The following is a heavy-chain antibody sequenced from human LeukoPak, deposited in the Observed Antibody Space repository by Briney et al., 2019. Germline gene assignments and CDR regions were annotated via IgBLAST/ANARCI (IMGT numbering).Heavy chain of an antibody. Sequence: PGGSLRLSCAASGFTFDDYGMTWVRQAPGKGLEWVSGVNWNGGGTGYGDSVKGRFTISRDNAKNSLYLQMNSLRAEDTALYYCAREGYGSGSYYYFDYWGQGTLVTVPS. J-gene: IGHJ4*02. CDR2: VNWNGGGT. CDR1: GFTFDDYG. CDR3: AREGYGSGSYYYFDY. D-gene: IGHD3-10*01. V-gene: IGHV3-20*04.